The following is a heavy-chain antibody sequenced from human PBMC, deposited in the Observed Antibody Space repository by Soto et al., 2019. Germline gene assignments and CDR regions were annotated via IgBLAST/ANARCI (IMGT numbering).Heavy chain of an antibody. CDR1: GFTFSSYS. Sequence: GGSLRLSCAASGFTFSSYSMNWVRQAPGKGLEWVSSISSSSSYIYYADSVKGRFTISRDNAKNSLYLQMNSLRAEDTAVHYCARGSVGFWSGSNRTLDYWGQGTLVTVSS. D-gene: IGHD3-3*01. CDR3: ARGSVGFWSGSNRTLDY. V-gene: IGHV3-21*01. J-gene: IGHJ4*02. CDR2: ISSSSSYI.